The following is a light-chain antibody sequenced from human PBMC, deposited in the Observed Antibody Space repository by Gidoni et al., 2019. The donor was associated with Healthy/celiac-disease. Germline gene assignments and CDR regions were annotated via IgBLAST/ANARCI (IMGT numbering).Light chain of an antibody. CDR2: KAS. CDR1: QSIRSC. J-gene: IGKJ1*01. V-gene: IGKV1-5*03. CDR3: QQYNSYSWT. Sequence: DLQMPQSPSTLSASVGDRVTITCRASQSIRSCLAWYQQKPGKAPKLLIDKASSLESGVPSRFSGSGFGTEFTLTISSLQPDDFATYYCQQYNSYSWTFGQXTKVEIK.